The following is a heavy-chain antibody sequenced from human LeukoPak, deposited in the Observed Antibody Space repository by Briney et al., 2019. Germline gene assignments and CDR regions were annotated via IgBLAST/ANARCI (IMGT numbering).Heavy chain of an antibody. J-gene: IGHJ6*03. V-gene: IGHV1-18*01. CDR1: GYTFPSYG. CDR3: ARLSQYYGSGSYYYYYMDV. CDR2: ISAYNGNT. Sequence: ASVKVSCKASGYTFPSYGITWVRQAPGQGLEWMGWISAYNGNTNYAQKLQGRVTMTTDTSTSTAYMELRSLRSDDTAVYYCARLSQYYGSGSYYYYYMDVWGKGTTVTVSS. D-gene: IGHD3-10*01.